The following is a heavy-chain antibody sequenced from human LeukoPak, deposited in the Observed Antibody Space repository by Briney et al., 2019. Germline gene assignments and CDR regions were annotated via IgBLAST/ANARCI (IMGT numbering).Heavy chain of an antibody. D-gene: IGHD6-13*01. CDR1: GFTFSSYS. V-gene: IGHV3-21*01. Sequence: GGSLRLSCAASGFTFSSYSMNWVRQAPGKGLEWVSSISSSSSYIYYADSVKGRFTISRDNAKNSLYLQMNSLRAEDTAVYYCARDQDSSSWYGEVGAFDIWGQGTMVTVSS. CDR3: ARDQDSSSWYGEVGAFDI. J-gene: IGHJ3*02. CDR2: ISSSSSYI.